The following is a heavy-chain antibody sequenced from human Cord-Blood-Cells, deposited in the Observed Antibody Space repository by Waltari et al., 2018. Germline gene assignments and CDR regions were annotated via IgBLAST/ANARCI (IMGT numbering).Heavy chain of an antibody. CDR2: ISYDGSNK. V-gene: IGHV3-30-3*01. CDR3: ARGTYYA. D-gene: IGHD1-26*01. CDR1: GFTFSSYA. Sequence: QVQLVESGGGVVQPGRYLRLSCAASGFTFSSYAMHWVRQAPGKGLEWVAGISYDGSNKYYADSVKGRFTISRDNSKNTLYLQMNSLRAEDTAVYYFARGTYYAWGQGTLVTVSS. J-gene: IGHJ4*02.